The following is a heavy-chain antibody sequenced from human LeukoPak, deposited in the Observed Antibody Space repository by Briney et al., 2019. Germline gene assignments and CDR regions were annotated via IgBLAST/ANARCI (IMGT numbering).Heavy chain of an antibody. CDR2: TYFRFNWIY. J-gene: IGHJ3*02. D-gene: IGHD3-3*01. CDR3: ARAPADLLHGRAFAI. CDR1: VESLSGNSAA. V-gene: IGHV6-1*01. Sequence: SQTLSLTCAMSVESLSGNSAAWNWIRQSPSRGPEWLGRTYFRFNWIYASAASVKSRITINPDTSRTHFPLHLNSVIPEDTAVYFCARAPADLLHGRAFAIWGQGTMVTVSS.